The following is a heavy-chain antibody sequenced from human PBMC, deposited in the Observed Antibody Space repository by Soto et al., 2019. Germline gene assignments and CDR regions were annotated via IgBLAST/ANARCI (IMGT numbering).Heavy chain of an antibody. J-gene: IGHJ6*02. V-gene: IGHV3-21*01. Sequence: EVQLVESGGGLVKPGGSLRLSCAASGFTFSSYSMNWVRQAPGKGLEWVSSISCSSTYIYYADSVKGRFTISRDNAKNSLYLQMNSLSAEDTAVYYCARVVAYWDPYYHCGRDVWGQGTTVTVSS. CDR3: ARVVAYWDPYYHCGRDV. D-gene: IGHD2-15*01. CDR2: ISCSSTYI. CDR1: GFTFSSYS.